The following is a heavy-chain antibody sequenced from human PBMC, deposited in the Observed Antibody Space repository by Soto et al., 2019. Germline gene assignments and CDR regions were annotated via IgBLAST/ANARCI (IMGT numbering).Heavy chain of an antibody. J-gene: IGHJ4*02. CDR3: ARATTTVTTRPTLGY. V-gene: IGHV3-74*01. CDR1: GFTFNSYW. Sequence: EVQLVESGGGLVQPGGSLRLSCAASGFTFNSYWMHWDRQAPGKGLVWVSRIDRDGTDTNYADSVKGRFTISRDNAKNTLFLQMNRLTAEDTAVYYGARATTTVTTRPTLGYWGRGTLVTVSS. D-gene: IGHD4-17*01. CDR2: IDRDGTDT.